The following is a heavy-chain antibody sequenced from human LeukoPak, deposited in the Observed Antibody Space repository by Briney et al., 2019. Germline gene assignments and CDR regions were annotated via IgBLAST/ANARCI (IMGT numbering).Heavy chain of an antibody. CDR3: AGTMAPYNWFDP. CDR1: GGSISSYD. J-gene: IGHJ5*02. Sequence: SETLSLTCAVSGGSISSYDWSWIRQPPGKGLEWIGDIYYSGSTNYNPCLERRVTISVDTSKNQFSLKLSSVTATDTAVSYCAGTMAPYNWFDPWGQGTLVTVSS. D-gene: IGHD3-10*01. V-gene: IGHV4-59*08. CDR2: IYYSGST.